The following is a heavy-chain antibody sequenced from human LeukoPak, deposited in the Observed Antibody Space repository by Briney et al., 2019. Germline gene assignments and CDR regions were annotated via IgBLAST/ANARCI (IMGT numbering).Heavy chain of an antibody. CDR1: GFTFSSYS. J-gene: IGHJ5*02. CDR2: ISCSSGHI. Sequence: PGGSLRLSCAASGFTFSSYSMNWVRQVPGKGLEWVSSISCSSGHIYYAGALKGRFTISRDNAKNSLYLQMNSLRAEDTAVYYCAKGLGGGNWFDRWGQGTLVTVSS. V-gene: IGHV3-21*04. D-gene: IGHD3-16*01. CDR3: AKGLGGGNWFDR.